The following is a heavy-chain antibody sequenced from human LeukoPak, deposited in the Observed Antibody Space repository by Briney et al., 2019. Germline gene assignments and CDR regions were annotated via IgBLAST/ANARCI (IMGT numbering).Heavy chain of an antibody. CDR1: GGSISSGSYY. D-gene: IGHD3-22*01. J-gene: IGHJ4*02. CDR2: IYSTGST. V-gene: IGHV4-61*02. CDR3: ARVPHDSSGYGYFDY. Sequence: RTSETLSLTCIVSGGSISSGSYYWSWIRQPAGKGLEWIGRIYSTGSTSYNPSLKSRVTISVDTSKNQFSLKLSSVTAADTAVYYCARVPHDSSGYGYFDYWGQGTLVTVSS.